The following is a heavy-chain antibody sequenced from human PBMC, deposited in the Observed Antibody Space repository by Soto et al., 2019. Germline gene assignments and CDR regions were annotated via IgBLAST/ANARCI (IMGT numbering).Heavy chain of an antibody. V-gene: IGHV3-21*01. CDR1: GFTFSSYS. D-gene: IGHD3-22*01. J-gene: IGHJ6*03. CDR2: ISSSSSYI. Sequence: NPGGSLRLSCAASGFTFSSYSMNWVRQAPGKGLEWVSSISSSSSYIYYADSVKGRFTISRDNAKNSLYLQMNSLRAEDTAVYYCARVMSVIQYYMDVWGKGTTVTVSS. CDR3: ARVMSVIQYYMDV.